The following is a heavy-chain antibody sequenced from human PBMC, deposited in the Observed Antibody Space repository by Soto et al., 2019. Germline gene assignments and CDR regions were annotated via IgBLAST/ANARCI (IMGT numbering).Heavy chain of an antibody. CDR2: ISYIGNT. J-gene: IGHJ5*02. Sequence: SETLSLTCVVSGDSVSRRSSYWTWIRQSPGKGLEWIGYISYIGNTNYNPSLNSRGAMSLDTCKSQFSLNLTSVTAADTAVYYCARAKVAPGIHWLDPWGQGTLVNVSS. CDR1: GDSVSRRSSY. D-gene: IGHD2-2*01. V-gene: IGHV4-61*01. CDR3: ARAKVAPGIHWLDP.